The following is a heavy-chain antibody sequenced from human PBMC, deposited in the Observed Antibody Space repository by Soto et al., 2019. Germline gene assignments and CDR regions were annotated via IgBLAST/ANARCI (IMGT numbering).Heavy chain of an antibody. J-gene: IGHJ3*02. D-gene: IGHD2-15*01. Sequence: GGSLRLSCAASGFTFSNAWMNWVRQAPGEGLEWVGRIKSKTDGGTTDYAAPVKGRFTISRDDSKNTLYLQMNSLKTEDTAVYYCTTDELRCGSRYPSDAFDIWRQGTMVTVSS. CDR1: GFTFSNAW. V-gene: IGHV3-15*07. CDR2: IKSKTDGGTT. CDR3: TTDELRCGSRYPSDAFDI.